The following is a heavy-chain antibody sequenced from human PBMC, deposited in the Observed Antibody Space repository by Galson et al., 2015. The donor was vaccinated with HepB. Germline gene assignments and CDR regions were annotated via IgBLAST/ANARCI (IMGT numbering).Heavy chain of an antibody. D-gene: IGHD1-26*01. V-gene: IGHV6-1*01. CDR2: TYYRSKWYN. J-gene: IGHJ4*02. CDR1: GDSVSSKSAA. CDR3: ARGGSYNLDY. Sequence: CAISGDSVSSKSAAWNWIRQSPSRGLEWLGRTYYRSKWYNGYADSVKSRISINPDTSKNQFSLQLNSATPEDTAVYYCARGGSYNLDYWGQGSLVTVSS.